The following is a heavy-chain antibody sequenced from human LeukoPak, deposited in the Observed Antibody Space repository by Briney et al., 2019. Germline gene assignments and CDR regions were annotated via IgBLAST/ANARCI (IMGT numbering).Heavy chain of an antibody. CDR1: GFTFSSYA. J-gene: IGHJ4*02. CDR3: AGIITGTSRGPLLDY. V-gene: IGHV3-21*01. D-gene: IGHD1-20*01. Sequence: GGSLRLSCAASGFTFSSYAMSWVRQAPGKGLEWVSSISSSSSYIYYADSVKGRFTISRDNAKNSLYLQMNSLRAEDTAVYYCAGIITGTSRGPLLDYWGQGTLVTVSP. CDR2: ISSSSSYI.